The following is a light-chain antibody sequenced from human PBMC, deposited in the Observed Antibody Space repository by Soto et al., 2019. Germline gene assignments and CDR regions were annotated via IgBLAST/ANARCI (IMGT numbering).Light chain of an antibody. CDR2: EVS. CDR1: SSDVGGYNY. CDR3: SSYAGSNNFVV. J-gene: IGLJ2*01. V-gene: IGLV2-8*01. Sequence: QSALTQPPSAPGSPGQSVTISCTGTSSDVGGYNYVSWYQQHPGKAPKLMIYEVSKRPSGVPDRFSGSKSGNTASLTVSGLQAEDEADYSCSSYAGSNNFVVFGGGTKLTVL.